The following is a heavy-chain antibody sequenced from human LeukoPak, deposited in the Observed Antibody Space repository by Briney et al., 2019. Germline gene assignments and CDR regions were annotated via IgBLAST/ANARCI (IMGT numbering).Heavy chain of an antibody. CDR3: ARILRGYCSGGSCYHFDY. Sequence: ASVKVSCKASGYTFTSYGISWVRQAPGQGLEWMGWISAYNGNTNYAQKLQGRVTMTTDTSTSTAYMELRSLRSDDTAVYYCARILRGYCSGGSCYHFDYWGQGTLVTVSS. D-gene: IGHD2-15*01. J-gene: IGHJ4*02. CDR1: GYTFTSYG. V-gene: IGHV1-18*04. CDR2: ISAYNGNT.